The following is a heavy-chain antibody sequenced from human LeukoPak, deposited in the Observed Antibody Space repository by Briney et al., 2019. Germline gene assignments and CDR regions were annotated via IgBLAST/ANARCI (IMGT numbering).Heavy chain of an antibody. Sequence: SETLSLTCTVSGYSLSSGYYWGWIRQPPGKGLEWIGSIYHGGSTYYNPSLKSRVTISVDTSKNQFSLQLSSVTAADTAVYYCARDPWQQQMASWFDRWGQGTLVTASS. V-gene: IGHV4-38-2*02. CDR2: IYHGGST. D-gene: IGHD6-13*01. CDR3: ARDPWQQQMASWFDR. CDR1: GYSLSSGYY. J-gene: IGHJ5*02.